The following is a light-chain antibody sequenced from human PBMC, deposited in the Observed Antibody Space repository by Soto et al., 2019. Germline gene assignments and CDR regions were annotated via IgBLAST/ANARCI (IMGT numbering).Light chain of an antibody. V-gene: IGLV2-14*01. CDR2: KVT. CDR1: SSDIGAYDY. Sequence: QSALTQPASVSGSPGQSITISCTGTSSDIGAYDYVSWYQQHPGKAPKLMIYKVTSRPSGVSIRFSGSKSGSAASLTISGLQDEDEADYYCSSYSGISHWVFGGGTKVTVL. CDR3: SSYSGISHWV. J-gene: IGLJ3*02.